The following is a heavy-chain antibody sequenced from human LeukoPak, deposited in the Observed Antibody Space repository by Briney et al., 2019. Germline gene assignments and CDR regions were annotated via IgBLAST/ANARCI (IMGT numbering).Heavy chain of an antibody. CDR1: GFSFSNYG. J-gene: IGHJ4*02. D-gene: IGHD2-2*01. V-gene: IGHV3-30*02. CDR2: IRYDGSNK. CDR3: AKGFYIVEVPAAHPYFDY. Sequence: TGGSLRLSCAASGFSFSNYGMHWVRQAPGKGLEGVAFIRYDGSNKYYADSVKGRFTISRDNSKNTLYLQMNSLRAEDTAVYYCAKGFYIVEVPAAHPYFDYWGQGTLVTVSS.